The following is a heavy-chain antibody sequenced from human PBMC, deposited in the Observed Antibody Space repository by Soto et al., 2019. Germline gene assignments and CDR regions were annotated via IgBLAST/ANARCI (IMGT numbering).Heavy chain of an antibody. V-gene: IGHV4-4*02. J-gene: IGHJ3*02. CDR2: IYHSGST. Sequence: QVQLQESGPGLVKPSGTLSLTCAVSGGSISSSNWWSWVRPPPGKGLEWIGEIYHSGSTNYNPSLKSRVTISVDKSKNQFSLKLSSVTAADTAVYYCAEWVLVGATPGAFDIWGQGTMVTVSS. CDR1: GGSISSSNW. D-gene: IGHD1-26*01. CDR3: AEWVLVGATPGAFDI.